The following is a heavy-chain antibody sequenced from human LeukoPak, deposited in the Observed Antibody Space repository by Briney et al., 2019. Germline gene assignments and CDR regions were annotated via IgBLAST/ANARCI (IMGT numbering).Heavy chain of an antibody. D-gene: IGHD2-21*02. V-gene: IGHV3-23*01. J-gene: IGHJ1*01. Sequence: GGSLRLSCAASGFTFSSYAMSWVRQAPGKGLEWVSSISGSGGNTYFADSVKGRFTISRDNSKNTLYLQMSSLRAEDTAVYYCASDSYSPEYFQHWGQGTLVTVSS. CDR1: GFTFSSYA. CDR2: ISGSGGNT. CDR3: ASDSYSPEYFQH.